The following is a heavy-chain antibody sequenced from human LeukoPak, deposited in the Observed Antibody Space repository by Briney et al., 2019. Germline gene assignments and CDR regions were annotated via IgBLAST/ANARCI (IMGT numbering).Heavy chain of an antibody. CDR2: IYYSGST. CDR3: ARPGYYDSSGYWRDAFDI. Sequence: PSETLSLTCTVSGGSISSYYWSWIRQPPGKGLEWIGYIYYSGSTNYNPSLKSRVTISVDTSKNQFSLKLSSVTAADTAVYYCARPGYYDSSGYWRDAFDIWGQGTMVTVSS. V-gene: IGHV4-59*01. CDR1: GGSISSYY. J-gene: IGHJ3*02. D-gene: IGHD3-22*01.